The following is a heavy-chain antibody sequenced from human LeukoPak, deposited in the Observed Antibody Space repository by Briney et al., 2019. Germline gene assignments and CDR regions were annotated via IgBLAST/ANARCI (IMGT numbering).Heavy chain of an antibody. V-gene: IGHV1-69*05. CDR1: GGSFSSYA. CDR3: AESGQYNWFDP. CDR2: IIPIFGTA. Sequence: SVKVSCKACGGSFSSYAISWVRQAPGQGLEWMGRIIPIFGTANYAQKFQGRVTITTDESTSTAYMELSSLRSEDTAVYYCAESGQYNWFDPWGQGTLVTVSS. J-gene: IGHJ5*02. D-gene: IGHD6-25*01.